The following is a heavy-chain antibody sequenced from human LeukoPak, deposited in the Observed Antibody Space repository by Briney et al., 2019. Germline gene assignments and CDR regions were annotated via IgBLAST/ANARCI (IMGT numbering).Heavy chain of an antibody. CDR1: GFTFSSYG. Sequence: PGGSLRLSCAASGFTFSSYGMHWVRQAPGKGLEWVAVISYDGSNKYYADSVKGRFTISRDNSKNTLYLQMNSLRAEDTAVYYCAKADSSSGPDYWGQGTLVTVSS. V-gene: IGHV3-30*18. J-gene: IGHJ4*02. CDR3: AKADSSSGPDY. D-gene: IGHD3-22*01. CDR2: ISYDGSNK.